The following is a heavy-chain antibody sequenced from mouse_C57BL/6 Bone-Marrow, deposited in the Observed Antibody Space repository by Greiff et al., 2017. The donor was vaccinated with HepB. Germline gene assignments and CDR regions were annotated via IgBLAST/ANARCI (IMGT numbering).Heavy chain of an antibody. Sequence: EVKLQESGPGLVKPSQSLSLTCSVTGYSITSGYYWNWIRQFPGNKLEWMGYISYDGSNNYNPSLKNRISITRDTSKNQFFLKLNSVTTEDTATYYCARDTTVVHDYWGQGTTLTVSS. V-gene: IGHV3-6*01. J-gene: IGHJ2*01. CDR2: ISYDGSN. CDR1: GYSITSGYY. CDR3: ARDTTVVHDY. D-gene: IGHD1-1*01.